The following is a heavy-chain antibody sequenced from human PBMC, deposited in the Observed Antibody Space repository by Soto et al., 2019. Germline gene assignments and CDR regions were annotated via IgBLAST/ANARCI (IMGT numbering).Heavy chain of an antibody. CDR2: IYYSGST. CDR3: AREIVVNPYYYYYGMDV. Sequence: PSETLSRTCTVSGGCLSSSGYYWSWIRQHPGKGLEWIGYIYYSGSTYYNASLKSRVTISVDTSKNQFSLKLSSVTAADTAVYYCAREIVVNPYYYYYGMDVWGQGTTVTVSS. D-gene: IGHD1-26*01. V-gene: IGHV4-31*03. CDR1: GGCLSSSGYY. J-gene: IGHJ6*02.